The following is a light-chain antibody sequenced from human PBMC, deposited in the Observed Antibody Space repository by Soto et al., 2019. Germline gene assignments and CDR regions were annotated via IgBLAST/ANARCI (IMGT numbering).Light chain of an antibody. CDR1: SSNIGAGYD. CDR3: QSYDSSLSGSVV. J-gene: IGLJ2*01. CDR2: GNS. V-gene: IGLV1-40*01. Sequence: QSVLTQPPSVXXXXXXXXXXSCTGSSSNIGAGYDVHWYQQLPGTAPKLLIYGNSNRPSGVPDRFSGSKSGTSASLAITGLQAEDEADYYCQSYDSSLSGSVVFGGGTKLTVL.